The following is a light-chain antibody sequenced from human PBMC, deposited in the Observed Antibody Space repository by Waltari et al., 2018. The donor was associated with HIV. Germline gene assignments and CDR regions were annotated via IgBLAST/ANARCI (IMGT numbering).Light chain of an antibody. Sequence: DIQLTQSPALLSASVGDRVTISCRASQNIDTYLAWYRQKPGKAHELLIYAASTVQYGVSSRFSGSGSGTEVTLTISVLQPEDFATYFCQQLKSYPLTFGGGTTVE. V-gene: IGKV1-9*01. CDR2: AAS. CDR1: QNIDTY. J-gene: IGKJ4*01. CDR3: QQLKSYPLT.